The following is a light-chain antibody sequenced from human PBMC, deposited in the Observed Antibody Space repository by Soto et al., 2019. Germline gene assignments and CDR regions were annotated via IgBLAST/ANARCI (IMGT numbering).Light chain of an antibody. CDR3: QQLNSYPFT. J-gene: IGKJ3*01. Sequence: DIQLTQPPSFLSASVGDRVSITCPASQGISSYLAWYQQKPGKAPNLLIYAASTLQSGVPSRFGGSESGTEYTHTMSRMQPEDFANYYYQQLNSYPFTFGPRTKVDIK. CDR1: QGISSY. CDR2: AAS. V-gene: IGKV1-9*01.